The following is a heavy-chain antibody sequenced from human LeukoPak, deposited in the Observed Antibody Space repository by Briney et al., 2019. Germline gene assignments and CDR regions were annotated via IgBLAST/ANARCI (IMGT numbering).Heavy chain of an antibody. J-gene: IGHJ4*02. CDR2: INSAGGHT. CDR3: AKDERNWNYNLASQTYD. CDR1: GFTFNIFA. V-gene: IGHV3-23*01. D-gene: IGHD1-7*01. Sequence: GGSLRLSCTTSGFTFNIFAMNWVRQAPGKGLEWVSTINSAGGHTFYAESVRGRFTISRDNSKNTLYLQMSSLRAEDTAVYYCAKDERNWNYNLASQTYDWGQGTLVTVSS.